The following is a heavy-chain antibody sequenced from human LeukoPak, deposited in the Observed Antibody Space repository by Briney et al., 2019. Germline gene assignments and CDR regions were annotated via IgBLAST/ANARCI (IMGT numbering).Heavy chain of an antibody. Sequence: PGGSLRLSCAASGFTFSNSAMSWVRQAPGKGLEWVSAVSGSGDSTYYADSVKGRFTISRDKSKNTLYLQMNSLRAEGTAVYYCAKRALSGSYYAAFDIWGQGTMVTVSS. J-gene: IGHJ3*02. CDR1: GFTFSNSA. D-gene: IGHD1-26*01. V-gene: IGHV3-23*01. CDR3: AKRALSGSYYAAFDI. CDR2: VSGSGDST.